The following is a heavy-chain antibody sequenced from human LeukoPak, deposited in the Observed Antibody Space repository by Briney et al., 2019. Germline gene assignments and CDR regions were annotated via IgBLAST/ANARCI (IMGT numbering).Heavy chain of an antibody. CDR2: INPSGGST. J-gene: IGHJ4*02. D-gene: IGHD6-13*01. CDR1: GYTFTSYY. Sequence: ASVKVSCKASGYTFTSYYMHWVRQAPGQGLEWMGIINPSGGSTSYAQKFQGRVTMIRDTSTSTVYMELSSLRSEGTAVYYCARDSASLVWQLVSSLFDYWGQGTLVTVSS. V-gene: IGHV1-46*01. CDR3: ARDSASLVWQLVSSLFDY.